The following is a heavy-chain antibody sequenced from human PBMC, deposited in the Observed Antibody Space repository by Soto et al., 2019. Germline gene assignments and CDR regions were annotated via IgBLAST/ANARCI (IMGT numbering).Heavy chain of an antibody. Sequence: GGSLRLSCAASGFTFSDYYMSWVRQAPGKGLEWVSYISSSGSTIYYADSVKGRFTISRDNTKNSLYLQMNSLRAEDPAVYYWARDVAYRDDSSGDFFDFWGQGTLVTVSS. CDR3: ARDVAYRDDSSGDFFDF. CDR2: ISSSGSTI. V-gene: IGHV3-11*01. D-gene: IGHD3-22*01. J-gene: IGHJ4*02. CDR1: GFTFSDYY.